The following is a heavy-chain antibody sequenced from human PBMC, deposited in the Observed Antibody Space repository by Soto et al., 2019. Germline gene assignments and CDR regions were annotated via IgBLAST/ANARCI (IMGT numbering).Heavy chain of an antibody. CDR2: IYPGDSDT. CDR1: EYSFTANW. J-gene: IGHJ6*02. D-gene: IGHD1-1*01. Sequence: SLKISCKGFEYSFTANWIGWVRQMPGKGLEWMGIIYPGDSDTRYSPSFQGQVTISVDKSISTAYLQWSSLKASDTAMYYCARHRRMTTDGSYGLDVWGQGTTVTVSS. CDR3: ARHRRMTTDGSYGLDV. V-gene: IGHV5-51*01.